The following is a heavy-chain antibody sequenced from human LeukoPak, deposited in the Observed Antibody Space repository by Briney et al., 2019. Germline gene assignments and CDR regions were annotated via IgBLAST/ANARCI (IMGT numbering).Heavy chain of an antibody. D-gene: IGHD3-3*01. Sequence: PGRSLRLSCAASGFTFSSYGMHWVRQAPGKGLEWVAVISYDGSNKYYAVSVKGRFTISRDNSKNTLYLQMNSLRAEDTAVYYCAKSGRFLEWLLSAFDYWGQGTLVTVSS. CDR3: AKSGRFLEWLLSAFDY. CDR2: ISYDGSNK. J-gene: IGHJ4*02. V-gene: IGHV3-30*18. CDR1: GFTFSSYG.